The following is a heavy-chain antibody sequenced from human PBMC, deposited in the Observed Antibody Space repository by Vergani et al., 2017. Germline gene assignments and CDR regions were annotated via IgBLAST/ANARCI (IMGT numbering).Heavy chain of an antibody. CDR1: GYSFTSHW. CDR3: ARSHDFWSGYYGMDV. J-gene: IGHJ6*02. CDR2: IDPSDSYT. V-gene: IGHV5-10-1*03. Sequence: EVQLVPSGAEVKKPGEPLRIFCKGSGYSFTSHWISWVRQMPGEGLGWMGRIDPSDSYTNYSPSFQGHVTISADKSISTAYLQWSSLKASDTAMYYCARSHDFWSGYYGMDVWGQGTTVTVSS. D-gene: IGHD3-3*01.